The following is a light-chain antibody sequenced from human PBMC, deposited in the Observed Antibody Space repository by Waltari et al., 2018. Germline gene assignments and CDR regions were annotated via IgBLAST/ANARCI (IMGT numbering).Light chain of an antibody. CDR2: GAS. CDR1: QSVGRT. CDR3: QHYVRLPAT. J-gene: IGKJ1*01. V-gene: IGKV3-20*01. Sequence: EKLLTQSPGTLSLSPGERATLSCRASQSVGRTLAWYQQKPGQAPRLLMYGASSRATGTPDRFSGSGSGTDSSLTISRLEPEDFAVYYCQHYVRLPATFGQGTKVEIK.